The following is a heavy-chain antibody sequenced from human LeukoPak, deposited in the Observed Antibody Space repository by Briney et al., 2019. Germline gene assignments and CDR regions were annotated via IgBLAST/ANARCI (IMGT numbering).Heavy chain of an antibody. CDR1: GYSFTTYW. V-gene: IGHV5-51*01. Sequence: GESLKISCKGSGYSFTTYWIGWVRQMPGKGLEWMGIIYPGDSDSTYSPSFQGLVTMSVDRSINTAYLQWSSLKASDSAMYYCARRAHPRDNYFDYWGQGTLVTVPS. CDR2: IYPGDSDS. CDR3: ARRAHPRDNYFDY. D-gene: IGHD3-9*01. J-gene: IGHJ4*02.